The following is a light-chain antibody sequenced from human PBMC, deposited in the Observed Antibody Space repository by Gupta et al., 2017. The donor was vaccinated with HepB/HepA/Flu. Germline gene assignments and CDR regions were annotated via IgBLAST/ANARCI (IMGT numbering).Light chain of an antibody. CDR2: FDE. CDR1: NPNTARRS. J-gene: IGLJ2*01. V-gene: IGLV1-36*01. CDR3: ATWDDSLNGHMI. Sequence: QSVLTQPPSVSGAPGQRVTISCSVSNPNTARRSVSWYQQAPGKAPKLLIYFDELGPSGVSDRFSGSKSGTSAALAISGLQSEDEADYYCATWDDSLNGHMILGGGTRLTVL.